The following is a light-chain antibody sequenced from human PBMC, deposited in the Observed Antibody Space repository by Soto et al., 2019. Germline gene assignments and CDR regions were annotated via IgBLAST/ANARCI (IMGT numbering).Light chain of an antibody. CDR1: QSVSTNF. J-gene: IGKJ1*01. CDR3: QQYGRTSWT. CDR2: GAS. V-gene: IGKV3-20*01. Sequence: EIVLTQSPGTLSLSPGEGATLSCRASQSVSTNFFAWYQQKPGQAPRLLIYGASTRVTGIPDRFSGSGSGTDFTLTISRLEPEDFAVYYCQQYGRTSWTFGQGTKVDIK.